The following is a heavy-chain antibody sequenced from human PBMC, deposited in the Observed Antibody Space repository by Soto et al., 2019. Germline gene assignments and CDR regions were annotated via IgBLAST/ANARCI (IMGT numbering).Heavy chain of an antibody. CDR3: AHSHFIAAAGEGGVFDI. Sequence: SGPTRVNPTQTLTLTCTFSGFSLSTSGVGVGWIRQPPGKALEWLALIYWDDDKRYSPSLKSRLTITKDTSKNQVVLTMTNMDPVDTATYYCAHSHFIAAAGEGGVFDIWGQGTMVTVSS. D-gene: IGHD6-13*01. V-gene: IGHV2-5*02. CDR1: GFSLSTSGVG. J-gene: IGHJ3*02. CDR2: IYWDDDK.